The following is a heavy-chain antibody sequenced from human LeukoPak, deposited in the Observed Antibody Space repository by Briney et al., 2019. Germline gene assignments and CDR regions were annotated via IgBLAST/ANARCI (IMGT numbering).Heavy chain of an antibody. D-gene: IGHD1-26*01. CDR1: GYTFTSYG. CDR2: ISAYNGNT. V-gene: IGHV1-18*01. J-gene: IGHJ4*02. CDR3: ARVSVGAGRQDY. Sequence: ASVKVSCKASGYTFTSYGISWVRQAPGQGLEWMGWISAYNGNTNYAQKLQGRVTMTTDTSTRTAYMELRSLRSDDTAVYYCARVSVGAGRQDYWGQGTLVTVSS.